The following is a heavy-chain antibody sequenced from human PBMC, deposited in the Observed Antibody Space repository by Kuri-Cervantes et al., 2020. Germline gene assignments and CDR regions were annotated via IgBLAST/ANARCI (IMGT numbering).Heavy chain of an antibody. CDR2: ISYDGSNK. CDR3: AGGTYNWNDRGADY. V-gene: IGHV3-30-3*01. Sequence: GESLKISCAASGFTFSSYAMHWVRQAPGKGLEWVAVISYDGSNKYYADSVKGRFTISRDNSKNTLYLQMNSLRAQDTAVYYCAGGTYNWNDRGADYWGQGTLVTVSS. J-gene: IGHJ4*02. D-gene: IGHD1-20*01. CDR1: GFTFSSYA.